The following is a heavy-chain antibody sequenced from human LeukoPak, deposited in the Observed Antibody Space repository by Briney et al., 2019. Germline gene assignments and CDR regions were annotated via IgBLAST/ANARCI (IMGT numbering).Heavy chain of an antibody. V-gene: IGHV1-3*03. CDR3: ARGASRSFDY. J-gene: IGHJ4*02. D-gene: IGHD2-15*01. CDR2: INPGNGDT. Sequence: ASVKVSCKASGYIFTRYALHWVRQAPGQRLEWMGWINPGNGDTKYSQEFQARVTFTSDTFASTAYMELTSLRSEDMADYYCARGASRSFDYWGQGTLVTVSS. CDR1: GYIFTRYA.